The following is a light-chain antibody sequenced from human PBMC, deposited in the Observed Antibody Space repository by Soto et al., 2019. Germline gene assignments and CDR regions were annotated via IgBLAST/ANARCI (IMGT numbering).Light chain of an antibody. J-gene: IGKJ5*01. CDR3: QQYNNWPPIT. V-gene: IGKV3-15*01. Sequence: TQSPCTLSLSPGRRATLACRASQSVSSRYLAWYQQKPGQAPRLIIYGASTRATGIPARFSGSGSGTEFTLTISSLQSADFAVYYCQQYNNWPPITFGQGTRLEIK. CDR1: QSVSSRY. CDR2: GAS.